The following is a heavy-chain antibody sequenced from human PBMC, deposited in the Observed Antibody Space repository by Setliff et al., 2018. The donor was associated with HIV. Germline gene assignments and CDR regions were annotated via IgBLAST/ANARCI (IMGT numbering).Heavy chain of an antibody. D-gene: IGHD3-10*01. CDR3: ARGVRGVVNGMDV. CDR1: GFTFNGYA. Sequence: HPGGSLRFSCVGSGFTFNGYAMNWVRQAPGKGLEWLSYISSSSGTILYVDSVQGRFTISRDNAKNTLYLQMNSLRAEDTAVYYCARGVRGVVNGMDVWGQGTTVTVSS. CDR2: ISSSSGTI. V-gene: IGHV3-48*04. J-gene: IGHJ6*02.